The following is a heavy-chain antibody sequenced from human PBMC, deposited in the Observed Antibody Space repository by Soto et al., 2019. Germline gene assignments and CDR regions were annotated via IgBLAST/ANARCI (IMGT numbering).Heavy chain of an antibody. Sequence: EVQLVQSGGGLVQPGGSLRLSCAASGFTLNTYSMNWVRQAPGKGLEWISYISSGSPSVYHADSVRGRFTISRDNAKNSRHLRMNSLRDEEPAVYYCESGGGEREYWGQGTLVTVSS. CDR1: GFTLNTYS. CDR3: ESGGGEREY. CDR2: ISSGSPSV. V-gene: IGHV3-48*02. J-gene: IGHJ4*02. D-gene: IGHD3-16*01.